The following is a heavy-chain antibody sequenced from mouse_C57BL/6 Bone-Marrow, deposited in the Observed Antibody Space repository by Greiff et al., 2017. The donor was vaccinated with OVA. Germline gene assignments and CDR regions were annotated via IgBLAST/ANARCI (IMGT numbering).Heavy chain of an antibody. Sequence: DVQLVESGGGLVKPGGSLTLSCAASGFTFSSYAMSWVRQTPEKRLEWVATISAGGSYTYYPDNVKGRFTISRDNAKNNLYLQASHLKSEDTAVYYCAKIYYYGSYFDVWGTGTTVTVSA. J-gene: IGHJ1*03. CDR2: ISAGGSYT. V-gene: IGHV5-4*01. CDR3: AKIYYYGSYFDV. D-gene: IGHD1-1*01. CDR1: GFTFSSYA.